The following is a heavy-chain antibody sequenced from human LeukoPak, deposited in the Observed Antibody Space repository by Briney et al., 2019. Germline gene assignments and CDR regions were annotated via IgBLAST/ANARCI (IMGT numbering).Heavy chain of an antibody. V-gene: IGHV4-38-2*02. J-gene: IGHJ1*01. Sequence: SETLSLTCTVSGYSISSGYYWGWIRQPPGKGLEWIGSIYHSGNTYYNPSLKSRVTISVDTSKNQFSLKLSSVTAADTAVYYCARGPSSWYYYFQHWGQGTLVTVSS. D-gene: IGHD6-13*01. CDR1: GYSISSGYY. CDR3: ARGPSSWYYYFQH. CDR2: IYHSGNT.